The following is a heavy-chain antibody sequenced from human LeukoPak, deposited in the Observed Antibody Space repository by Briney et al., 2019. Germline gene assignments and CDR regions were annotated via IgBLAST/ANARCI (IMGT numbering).Heavy chain of an antibody. CDR2: IKHDGSEK. J-gene: IGHJ3*02. Sequence: GGSLRLSCAASRYTFSSYWKSWFRQAPGEGLVWVANIKHDGSEKYYVDSVKSRFTISRDNAKNSLYLQMNSLRAEDTAVYYCARDPEDYYDGRDYYDSFDIWGQGTMVTVFS. CDR1: RYTFSSYW. V-gene: IGHV3-7*01. CDR3: ARDPEDYYDGRDYYDSFDI. D-gene: IGHD3-22*01.